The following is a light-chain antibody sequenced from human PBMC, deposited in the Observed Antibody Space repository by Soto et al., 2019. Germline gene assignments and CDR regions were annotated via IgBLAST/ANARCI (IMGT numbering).Light chain of an antibody. CDR3: AAWDDSLSGSWV. Sequence: QSVLTQPPSASGTPGQRVTISCSGSSSNLGSNYVYWYQQLPGTAPKLLIYSNNQRPSGVPDRFSGSKSGTSASLAISGLRSEDEADYYCAAWDDSLSGSWVFGGGTQLTVL. CDR2: SNN. CDR1: SSNLGSNY. J-gene: IGLJ7*01. V-gene: IGLV1-47*02.